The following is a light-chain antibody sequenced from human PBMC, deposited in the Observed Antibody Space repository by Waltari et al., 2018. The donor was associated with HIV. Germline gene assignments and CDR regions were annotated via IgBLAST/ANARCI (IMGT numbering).Light chain of an antibody. J-gene: IGLJ3*02. CDR2: RNN. V-gene: IGLV1-47*01. Sequence: SVLTQPPSTSGTPGQKVTISCSGSTSHIGSKFVYWYQQFPETAPKLLLYRNNERPSGVPDRFSGSKSGISASLAITGLRSEDEADYYCAAWDVSLSGWVFGGGTKLTVL. CDR3: AAWDVSLSGWV. CDR1: TSHIGSKF.